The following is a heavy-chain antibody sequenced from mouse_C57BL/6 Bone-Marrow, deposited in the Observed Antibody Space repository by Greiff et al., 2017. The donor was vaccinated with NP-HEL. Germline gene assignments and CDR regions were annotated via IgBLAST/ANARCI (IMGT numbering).Heavy chain of an antibody. D-gene: IGHD3-3*01. CDR2: IDPNCGGT. CDR1: GYTFTSYW. Sequence: QVQLQQPGAELVKPGASVKLSCKASGYTFTSYWMHWVKQRPGRGLEWIGRIDPNCGGTTYYEPFKRTATLTVDKPSSTDYMQLSSLTSEDSAVDYRARKPQLGAMDYWGQGTSVTVSS. CDR3: ARKPQLGAMDY. V-gene: IGHV1-72*01. J-gene: IGHJ4*01.